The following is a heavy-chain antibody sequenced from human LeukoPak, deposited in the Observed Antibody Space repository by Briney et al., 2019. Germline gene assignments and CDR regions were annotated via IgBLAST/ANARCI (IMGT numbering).Heavy chain of an antibody. J-gene: IGHJ4*02. D-gene: IGHD1-26*01. CDR2: INHSGSP. V-gene: IGHV4-34*01. CDR1: GGSFTGYY. CDR3: ARAERTPPNYSGSSVSFDY. Sequence: SSETLSLTCALYGGSFTGYYSNCIRHPPGKGRECSGEINHSGSPNYNASLKSRVTISVDTSKNQFSLKLSSVTAADTAVYYCARAERTPPNYSGSSVSFDYWGQGTLVAVSS.